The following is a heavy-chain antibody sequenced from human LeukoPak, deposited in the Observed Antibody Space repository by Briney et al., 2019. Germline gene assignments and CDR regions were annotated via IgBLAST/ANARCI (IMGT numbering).Heavy chain of an antibody. J-gene: IGHJ3*02. Sequence: GGSLRRSCAAYGFSFMSYGMHWVRPAPGKGLEWVSGISGSGGSTHYADSVKGRFTISRDNSKSTLYLQMNSLRVEDTAVYYCAKDSRYSGSLNDAFDMWGQGTMVIVSS. CDR3: AKDSRYSGSLNDAFDM. CDR2: ISGSGGST. CDR1: GFSFMSYG. V-gene: IGHV3-23*01. D-gene: IGHD1-26*01.